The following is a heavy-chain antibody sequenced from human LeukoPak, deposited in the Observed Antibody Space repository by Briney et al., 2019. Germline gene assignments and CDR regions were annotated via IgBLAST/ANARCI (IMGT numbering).Heavy chain of an antibody. V-gene: IGHV1-2*02. CDR1: GYTFTGYY. J-gene: IGHJ4*02. D-gene: IGHD3-22*01. CDR3: ATQREYYYDSSGPYYFDY. Sequence: ASVKVSCKASGYTFTGYYMHWVRQAPGQGLEWMGWINPNSGGTNYAQKFQGRVTMTRDTSISTAYMELSRLRSDDTAVYYCATQREYYYDSSGPYYFDYWGQGTLSPSPQ. CDR2: INPNSGGT.